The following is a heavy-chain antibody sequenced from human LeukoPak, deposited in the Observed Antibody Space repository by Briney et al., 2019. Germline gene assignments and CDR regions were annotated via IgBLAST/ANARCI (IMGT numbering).Heavy chain of an antibody. V-gene: IGHV4-39*01. D-gene: IGHD6-19*01. CDR2: IYYSGST. J-gene: IGHJ4*02. Sequence: SETLSLTCTVSACSISSSSYYWGWIRQPPGKGLEWIASIYYSGSTYYNPSLKSRVTISVDTSKNQFSLKLSSVTAADTAVYYCARHPPYSSGWYIGYWGQGTLVTVSS. CDR1: ACSISSSSYY. CDR3: ARHPPYSSGWYIGY.